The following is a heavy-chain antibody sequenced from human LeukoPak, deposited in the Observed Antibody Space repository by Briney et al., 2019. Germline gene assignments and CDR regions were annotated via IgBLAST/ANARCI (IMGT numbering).Heavy chain of an antibody. CDR3: TRDHSSAYLSYYFDY. D-gene: IGHD3-22*01. CDR1: GFTFSTYG. CDR2: ISYDGSYK. Sequence: PGGSLRLSCAASGFTFSTYGMHWVRQAPGKGLEWVAVISYDGSYKYHADSLKGRFTISRGNPKNTFYLQMNSLRPEDTAVYYCTRDHSSAYLSYYFDYWGQGTLVTVSS. J-gene: IGHJ4*02. V-gene: IGHV3-30*03.